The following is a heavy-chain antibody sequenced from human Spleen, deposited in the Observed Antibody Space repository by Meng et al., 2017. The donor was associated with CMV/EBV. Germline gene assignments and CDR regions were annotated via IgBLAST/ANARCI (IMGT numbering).Heavy chain of an antibody. CDR2: IYPDDSDT. D-gene: IGHD2-2*01. V-gene: IGHV5-51*01. J-gene: IGHJ5*02. Sequence: GESLKISCEGSGYSFTSYWVAWVRQMPGKGLEWMGIIYPDDSDTTYSPSFQGHVTISADKSISTTYLQWSSLKASDTAMYYCARQLDTRTWDNWFDPWGQGTLVTVSS. CDR3: ARQLDTRTWDNWFDP. CDR1: GYSFTSYW.